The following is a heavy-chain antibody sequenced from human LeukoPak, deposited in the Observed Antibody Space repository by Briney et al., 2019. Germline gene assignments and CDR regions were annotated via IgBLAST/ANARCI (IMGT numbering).Heavy chain of an antibody. CDR1: GYTFTGYY. Sequence: ASVKVSCKASGYTFTGYYMHWVRQAPGQGLEWMGRINPNSGGTNYAQKFQGRVTMTRDTSISTAYMELSRLRSDDTAVYYCARMRQNFSARYSSNTKEFDYWGQGTLVTVSS. V-gene: IGHV1-2*06. D-gene: IGHD6-13*01. CDR2: INPNSGGT. CDR3: ARMRQNFSARYSSNTKEFDY. J-gene: IGHJ4*02.